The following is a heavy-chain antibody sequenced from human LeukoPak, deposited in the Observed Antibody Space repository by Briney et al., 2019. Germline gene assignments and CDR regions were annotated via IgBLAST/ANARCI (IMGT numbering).Heavy chain of an antibody. CDR3: AREDRYCSGGSCYY. V-gene: IGHV4-61*02. CDR2: IYTSGST. D-gene: IGHD2-15*01. Sequence: SETLSFTCTVSGGSISSGSYYWSWLRQPAGKGLEWIGRIYTSGSTNYNPALKSRVTISVDRSKNQFSLKLNSVTAADTAVYYCAREDRYCSGGSCYYWGQGTLVTVSS. J-gene: IGHJ4*02. CDR1: GGSISSGSYY.